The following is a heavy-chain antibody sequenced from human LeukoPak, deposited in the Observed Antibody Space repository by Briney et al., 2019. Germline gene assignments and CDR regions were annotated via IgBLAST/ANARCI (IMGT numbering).Heavy chain of an antibody. CDR2: IKQDGSEK. D-gene: IGHD6-13*01. J-gene: IGHJ4*02. CDR3: ARGLAGYFDY. Sequence: PGGSLRLSCAASVFTFSSYWMSWVRQAPGKGLEWVANIKQDGSEKYYVDSVKGRFTISRDNAKNSLYLQMNSLRAEDTAVYYCARGLAGYFDYWGQGTLVTVSS. CDR1: VFTFSSYW. V-gene: IGHV3-7*01.